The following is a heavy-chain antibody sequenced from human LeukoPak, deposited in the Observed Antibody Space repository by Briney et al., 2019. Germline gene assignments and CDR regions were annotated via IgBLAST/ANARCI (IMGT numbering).Heavy chain of an antibody. CDR3: ARSWGGDCSYYFDY. D-gene: IGHD2-21*02. Sequence: SETLSLTCTVSGGSISSGDYYWSWIRQPPGKGLEWIGYIYYSGSTYYNPSLKSRVTISVDTSKNQFSLKLSSVTAADTAVYYCARSWGGDCSYYFDYWGQGTLVTVSS. V-gene: IGHV4-30-4*01. CDR1: GGSISSGDYY. CDR2: IYYSGST. J-gene: IGHJ4*02.